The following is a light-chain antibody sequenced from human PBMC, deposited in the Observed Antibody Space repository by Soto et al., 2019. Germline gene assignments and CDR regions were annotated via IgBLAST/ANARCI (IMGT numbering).Light chain of an antibody. CDR3: SSYTTSNTRQIV. V-gene: IGLV2-14*03. CDR2: DVS. J-gene: IGLJ1*01. Sequence: QSARTRPASVSGSPRQSITMSCNGTSRDVGGYNYVSWYQHHPGKAPKLIIYDVSNRPSGVSIRFSGSKSDNTASLTISGLQPEDEADYHCSSYTTSNTRQIVFGTGTKVTVL. CDR1: SRDVGGYNY.